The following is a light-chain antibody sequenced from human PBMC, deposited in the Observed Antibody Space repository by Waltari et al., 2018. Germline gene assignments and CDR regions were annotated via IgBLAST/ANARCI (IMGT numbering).Light chain of an antibody. CDR3: QVWDGEDSPAGV. Sequence: SYVLTHPPSVSVAPGETASITWGGNNLAYKRVPLYAQKPAQTPVLVIDYDTDRPSGRPAGWSGCNSENTATLASSRVEGEDEEDYACQVWDGEDSPAGVFGGGTKLTVL. CDR1: NLAYKR. V-gene: IGLV3-21*04. J-gene: IGLJ3*02. CDR2: YDT.